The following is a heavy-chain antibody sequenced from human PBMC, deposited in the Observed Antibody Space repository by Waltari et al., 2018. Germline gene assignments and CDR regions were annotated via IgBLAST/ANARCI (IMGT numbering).Heavy chain of an antibody. CDR3: ARAARILITFGGVSAFDP. D-gene: IGHD3-16*01. V-gene: IGHV4-39*01. CDR2: IYYSGGT. J-gene: IGHJ5*02. CDR1: GVSITNTSSY. Sequence: QVQLQASGPGLVKPSETLSLTCSVSGVSITNTSSYWAWIRQPPGKGLEWIGNIYYSGGTYSHPSRHSRVPMSVDTSKNQFSLTLNSVTAADTAVYYCARAARILITFGGVSAFDPWGQGTLVTVSS.